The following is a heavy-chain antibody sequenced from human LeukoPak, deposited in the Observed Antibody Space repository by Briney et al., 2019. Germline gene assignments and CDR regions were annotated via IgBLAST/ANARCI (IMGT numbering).Heavy chain of an antibody. J-gene: IGHJ5*02. D-gene: IGHD6-19*01. CDR1: GFTFSDYY. CDR2: ISSSGSTI. Sequence: GGSLRLSCAASGFTFSDYYMSWIRQAPGKGLEWVSYISSSGSTIYYADSVKGRFTTSRDNAKNSLYLQVNSLRAEDTAVYYCARDHSVAVAGWFDPWGQGTLVTVSS. V-gene: IGHV3-11*01. CDR3: ARDHSVAVAGWFDP.